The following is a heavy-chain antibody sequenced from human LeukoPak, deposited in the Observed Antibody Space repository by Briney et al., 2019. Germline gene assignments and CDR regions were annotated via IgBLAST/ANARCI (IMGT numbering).Heavy chain of an antibody. CDR1: GGSFRGYY. CDR3: AREYTVTTGANYFDY. Sequence: PSETLSLTCAVYGGSFRGYYWSWIRQPPGKGLEWIGEINHSGSTNYNPSLKSRVTITVDTSKNQFSLKLSSVTAADTAVYYCAREYTVTTGANYFDYWGQGTLVTVSS. CDR2: INHSGST. J-gene: IGHJ4*02. V-gene: IGHV4-34*01. D-gene: IGHD4-17*01.